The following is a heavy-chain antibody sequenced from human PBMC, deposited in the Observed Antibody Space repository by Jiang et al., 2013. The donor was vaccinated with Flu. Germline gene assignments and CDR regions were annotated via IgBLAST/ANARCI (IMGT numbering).Heavy chain of an antibody. CDR2: INHSGST. V-gene: IGHV4-34*01. CDR3: AGVGSSWFGDYYYGMDV. D-gene: IGHD6-13*01. J-gene: IGHJ6*02. CDR1: GGSFSGYY. Sequence: LLKPSETLSLTCAVYGGSFSGYYWSWIRQPPGKGLEWIGEINHSGSTNYNPSLKSRVTISVDTSKNQFSLKLSSVTAADTAVYYCAGVGSSWFGDYYYGMDVWGQGTTVTVSS.